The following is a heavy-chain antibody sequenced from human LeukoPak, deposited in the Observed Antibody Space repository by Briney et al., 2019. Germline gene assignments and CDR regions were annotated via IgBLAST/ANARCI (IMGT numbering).Heavy chain of an antibody. Sequence: ASVKVSRKASGYTFTTYGINWVRQAPGQGLEWMGWISTYNGNTNYAQKLQGRVTMTTDTSTSTSYMELRSLRSDDTALYYCARDQGLAVAGTFGYWGQGTLVTVSS. V-gene: IGHV1-18*01. D-gene: IGHD6-19*01. CDR1: GYTFTTYG. CDR2: ISTYNGNT. CDR3: ARDQGLAVAGTFGY. J-gene: IGHJ4*02.